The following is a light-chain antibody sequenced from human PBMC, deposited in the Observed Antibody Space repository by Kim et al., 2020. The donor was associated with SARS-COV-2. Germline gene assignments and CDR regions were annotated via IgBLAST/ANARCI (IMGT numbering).Light chain of an antibody. Sequence: SSELTQDPAVSVALGQTVRITCQGDNLRRYYASWYQQKPGQAHLLVIYNKNNRPSGIPDRFSGSNSGNTASLTITGTQAEDEADYYCNSRDSTGNRVVFG. J-gene: IGLJ2*01. CDR2: NKN. CDR3: NSRDSTGNRVV. CDR1: NLRRYY. V-gene: IGLV3-19*01.